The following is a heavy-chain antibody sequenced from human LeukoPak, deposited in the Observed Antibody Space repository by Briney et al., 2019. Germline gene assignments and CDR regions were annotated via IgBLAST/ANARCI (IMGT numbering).Heavy chain of an antibody. Sequence: ASVKVSCKASVYTFTSNYIHWVRQAPGQGLEWMGMIYPRDGSTSYAQKFQGRVTVTRDTSTSTVHMELSGLRSEDAAVYYCARDQEGFDYWGQGTLVTVSS. CDR1: VYTFTSNY. CDR2: IYPRDGST. J-gene: IGHJ4*02. V-gene: IGHV1-46*01. CDR3: ARDQEGFDY.